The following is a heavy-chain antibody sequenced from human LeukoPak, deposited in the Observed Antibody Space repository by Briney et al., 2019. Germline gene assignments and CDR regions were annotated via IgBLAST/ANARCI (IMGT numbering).Heavy chain of an antibody. V-gene: IGHV3-66*01. CDR1: GFTVSSNY. CDR2: IYSGGST. CDR3: ARDRTLGSGSYGD. J-gene: IGHJ4*02. Sequence: GGSLRLSCAASGFTVSSNYLSWVRQAPGKGLEWVSVIYSGGSTYYADSVKGRFTISRDNSKNTLYLQMNSLRAEDTAVYYCARDRTLGSGSYGDWGQGTLVTVSS. D-gene: IGHD1-26*01.